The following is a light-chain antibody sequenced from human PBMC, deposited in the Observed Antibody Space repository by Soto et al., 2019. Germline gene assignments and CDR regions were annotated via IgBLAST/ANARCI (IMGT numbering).Light chain of an antibody. CDR1: ESVVRY. J-gene: IGKJ4*01. CDR2: DTS. Sequence: EIVLTQSPVTLSLSPGDTATLYCRASESVVRYLAWYQQKPGQAPRLLMYDTSKRATGIPARFSGSGYGRDFTLTISSLEPEDFAVYYCQQRSNWPLTFGGGTKVEIK. CDR3: QQRSNWPLT. V-gene: IGKV3-11*02.